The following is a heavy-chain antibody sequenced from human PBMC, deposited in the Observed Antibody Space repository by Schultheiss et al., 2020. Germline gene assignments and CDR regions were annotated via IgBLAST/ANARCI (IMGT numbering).Heavy chain of an antibody. CDR3: TRLARNNDFDI. V-gene: IGHV3-33*08. CDR2: IWYDGSNK. J-gene: IGHJ3*02. Sequence: GGSLRLSCETSGFTFSNYVMTWVRQAPGKGLEWVAVIWYDGSNKYYADSVKGRFTISRDNSKNTLYLQMNSLRAEDTAVYYCTRLARNNDFDIWGQGTMVTVSS. CDR1: GFTFSNYV. D-gene: IGHD2/OR15-2a*01.